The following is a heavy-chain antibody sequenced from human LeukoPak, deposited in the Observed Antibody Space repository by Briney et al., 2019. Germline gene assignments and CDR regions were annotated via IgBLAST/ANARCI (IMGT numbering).Heavy chain of an antibody. CDR1: GFTVSGNY. CDR3: ARENLEYGDYAIDY. CDR2: IYSGGNT. V-gene: IGHV3-66*01. D-gene: IGHD4-17*01. Sequence: GGSLRLSCAASGFTVSGNYMNWVRQAPGKGLEWVSVIYSGGNTDYIDSVKGRFTISRDNSKNTLYLQMNSLRAGDTGVYYCARENLEYGDYAIDYWGQGILVIVSS. J-gene: IGHJ4*02.